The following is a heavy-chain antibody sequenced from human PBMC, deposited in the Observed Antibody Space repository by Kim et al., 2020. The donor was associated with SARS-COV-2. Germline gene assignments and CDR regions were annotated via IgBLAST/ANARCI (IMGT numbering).Heavy chain of an antibody. D-gene: IGHD4-17*01. Sequence: GGSLRLSCGASGFIFSDYWMSWVRQAPGKGLEWVANIKQGGNERHYVDSVKGRFTIFRDDADNSLYLQMNSLRADDTAVYYCARDRTVHYVGPDYWGQGTLVTVSS. CDR2: IKQGGNER. J-gene: IGHJ4*02. CDR3: ARDRTVHYVGPDY. V-gene: IGHV3-7*01. CDR1: GFIFSDYW.